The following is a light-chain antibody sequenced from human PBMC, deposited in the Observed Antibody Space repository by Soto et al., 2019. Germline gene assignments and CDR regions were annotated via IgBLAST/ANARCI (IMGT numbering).Light chain of an antibody. CDR1: SSDVGNYDY. Sequence: QSVLTQPASVSGSPGQSITISCTGTSSDVGNYDYVSWYQHYPGKGPKLMIYAVGRRPSEVSNRFSGSKSGNTSSLTISGLQAEDEADYYCTSYTPSSTHVFGTGTKLTVL. J-gene: IGLJ1*01. CDR3: TSYTPSSTHV. CDR2: AVG. V-gene: IGLV2-14*03.